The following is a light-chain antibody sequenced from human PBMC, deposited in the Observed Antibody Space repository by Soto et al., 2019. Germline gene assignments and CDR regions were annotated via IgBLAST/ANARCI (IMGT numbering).Light chain of an antibody. CDR1: QSVSSSY. CDR3: QQYGSSPWT. J-gene: IGKJ1*01. CDR2: GAS. Sequence: EIVLKHSPGTLSLSPCERATLSCRASQSVSSSYLAWYQQKPGQAPRLLIYGASSRATGIPDRFSGSGSGTDFTLTISRLEPEDFAVYYCQQYGSSPWTFGQGTKVDIK. V-gene: IGKV3-20*01.